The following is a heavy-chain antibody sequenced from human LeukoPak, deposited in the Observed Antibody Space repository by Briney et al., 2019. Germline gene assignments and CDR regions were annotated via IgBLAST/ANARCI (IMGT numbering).Heavy chain of an antibody. CDR1: GGTFSSYA. CDR2: IIPIFGTA. V-gene: IGHV1-69*05. CDR3: ARDPNTLWFGEGASGAFDI. Sequence: SVKVSCKASGGTFSSYAISWVRQAPGQGLEWMGGIIPIFGTANYAQKFQGRVTITTDESTSTAYMELGSLRSEDTAVYYCARDPNTLWFGEGASGAFDIWGQGTMVTVSS. D-gene: IGHD3-10*01. J-gene: IGHJ3*02.